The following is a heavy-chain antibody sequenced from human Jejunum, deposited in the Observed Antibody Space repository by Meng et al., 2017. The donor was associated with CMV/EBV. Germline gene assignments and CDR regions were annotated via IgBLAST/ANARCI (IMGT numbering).Heavy chain of an antibody. V-gene: IGHV3-74*03. CDR2: INSDGRDK. Sequence: SCAASGFTLSNSWMHWVRQAPGKGLVWVSHINSDGRDKKYAASVKGRFTISRDNAKNTLYLQMNTLRAEDTAVYYCVKGGHLGDYWGQGTLVTVSS. J-gene: IGHJ4*02. CDR1: GFTLSNSW. CDR3: VKGGHLGDY. D-gene: IGHD3-10*01.